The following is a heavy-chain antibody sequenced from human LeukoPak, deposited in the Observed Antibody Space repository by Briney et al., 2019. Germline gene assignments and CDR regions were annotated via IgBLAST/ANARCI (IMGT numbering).Heavy chain of an antibody. CDR1: GFTFSDYY. CDR3: ARGGGFGYSYGSGDGMDV. Sequence: GGSLRLSCAASGFTFSDYYMSWIRQAPGKGLEWVSYISSSGSTIYYAESVKGRFTISRDNAKNSLYLQMNSLRAEDTAVYYCARGGGFGYSYGSGDGMDVWGQGTTVTVSS. CDR2: ISSSGSTI. V-gene: IGHV3-11*01. D-gene: IGHD5-18*01. J-gene: IGHJ6*02.